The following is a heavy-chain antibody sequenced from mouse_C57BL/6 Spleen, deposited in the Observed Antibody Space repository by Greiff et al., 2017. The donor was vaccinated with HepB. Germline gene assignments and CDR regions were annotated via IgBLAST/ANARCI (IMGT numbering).Heavy chain of an antibody. CDR2: ISYDGSN. D-gene: IGHD2-1*01. CDR1: GYSITSGYY. V-gene: IGHV3-6*01. Sequence: EVQLQQSGPGLVKPSQSLSLTCSVTGYSITSGYYWNWIRQFPGNKLEWMGYISYDGSNNYNPSLKNRISITRDTSKNQFFLKLNSVTTEDTATYYCARDLLPLGGFAYWGQGTLVTVSA. J-gene: IGHJ3*01. CDR3: ARDLLPLGGFAY.